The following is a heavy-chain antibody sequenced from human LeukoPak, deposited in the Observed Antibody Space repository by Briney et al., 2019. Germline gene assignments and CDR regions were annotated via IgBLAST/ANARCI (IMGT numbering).Heavy chain of an antibody. CDR1: GYTFIGYY. CDR3: ARGGYGSWSFDY. D-gene: IGHD6-13*01. V-gene: IGHV1-2*02. CDR2: INPNSGGT. J-gene: IGHJ4*02. Sequence: GSVKVSCKASGYTFIGYYMHWVRQAPGQGLEWMGWINPNSGGTNYAQKFQGRVTMTRDTSISTAYMELSRLRSEDTAVYYCARGGYGSWSFDYWGQGTLVTVSS.